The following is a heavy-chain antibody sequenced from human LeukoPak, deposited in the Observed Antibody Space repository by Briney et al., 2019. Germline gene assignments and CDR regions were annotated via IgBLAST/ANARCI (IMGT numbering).Heavy chain of an antibody. V-gene: IGHV3-15*01. CDR2: MKSKFDGGTT. CDR1: RHTFSGVY. J-gene: IGHJ4*02. Sequence: GGPLTLSCTASRHTFSGVYMIWLRQAPGKGLQWVARMKSKFDGGTTEYAAPVRGRFTISRDDYKNTVFLQISSQKNEDTAVYYCARGSTYYESSGQVPFDYWGQGTLVAVSS. CDR3: ARGSTYYESSGQVPFDY. D-gene: IGHD3-22*01.